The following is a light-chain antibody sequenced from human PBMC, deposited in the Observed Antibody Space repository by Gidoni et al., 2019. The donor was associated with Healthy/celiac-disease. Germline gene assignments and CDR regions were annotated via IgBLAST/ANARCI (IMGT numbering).Light chain of an antibody. J-gene: IGLJ1*01. CDR3: CSYAGSSTYV. CDR1: SSDVGSYNL. Sequence: QSALTQPASVSGYHGQSITISCTGTSSDVGSYNLVSWYQQHPGKAPKLMIYEGSKRPSGVSNRFSGSKSGNTASLTISGLQAEDEADYYCCSYAGSSTYVFGTWTKVTVL. V-gene: IGLV2-23*01. CDR2: EGS.